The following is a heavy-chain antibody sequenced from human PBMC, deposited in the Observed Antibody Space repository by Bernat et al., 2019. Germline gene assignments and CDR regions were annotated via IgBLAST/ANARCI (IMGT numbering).Heavy chain of an antibody. CDR1: GGSFSGYY. CDR2: INHSGST. Sequence: QVQLQQWGAGLLKPSETLSLTCAVYGGSFSGYYWSWIRQPPGKGLEWIGEINHSGSTNYNPSLKSRVTISVDKSKNQFSLKLSSVTAADTAVYYCARGTRGYSGPYYYYYYYMDVWGKGTTVTVSS. J-gene: IGHJ6*03. D-gene: IGHD5-12*01. CDR3: ARGTRGYSGPYYYYYYYMDV. V-gene: IGHV4-34*01.